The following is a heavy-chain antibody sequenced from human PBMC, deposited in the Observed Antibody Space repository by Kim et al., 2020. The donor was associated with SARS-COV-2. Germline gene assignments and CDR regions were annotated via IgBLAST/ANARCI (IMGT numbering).Heavy chain of an antibody. V-gene: IGHV3-30*03. D-gene: IGHD2-21*01. Sequence: GGSLRLSCAASGFTFSTYGMHWVRQAPGEGLEWVAVISYDGHHKYYADSVKGRFTISRDNSKNTLYLQMNSLRAEDTAVYYCARDSPYCGVIPCYPEWDYYNGMDVWGHGTTVTVSS. CDR2: ISYDGHHK. CDR1: GFTFSTYG. J-gene: IGHJ6*02. CDR3: ARDSPYCGVIPCYPEWDYYNGMDV.